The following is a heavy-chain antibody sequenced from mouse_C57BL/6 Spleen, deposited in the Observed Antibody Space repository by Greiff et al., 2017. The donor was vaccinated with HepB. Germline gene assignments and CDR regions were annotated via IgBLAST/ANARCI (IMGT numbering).Heavy chain of an antibody. CDR2: ISDGGSYT. D-gene: IGHD1-1*01. V-gene: IGHV5-4*01. J-gene: IGHJ2*01. CDR3: ARVRSYYFDY. Sequence: EVHLVESGGGLVKPGGSLKLSCAASGFTFSSYAMSWVRQTPEKRLEWVATISDGGSYTYYPDNVKGRFTISRDNAKNNLYLQMSHLKSEETAMYYCARVRSYYFDYWGQGTTLTVSS. CDR1: GFTFSSYA.